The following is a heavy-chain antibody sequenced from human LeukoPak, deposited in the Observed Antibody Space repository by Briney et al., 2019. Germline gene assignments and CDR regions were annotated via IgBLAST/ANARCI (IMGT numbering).Heavy chain of an antibody. V-gene: IGHV3-53*01. J-gene: IGHJ4*02. CDR1: RLIFSSNY. CDR3: ARVGPTRSDFDY. D-gene: IGHD1-26*01. Sequence: PGGSLRLSCAASRLIFSSNYMTWVRQAPGKGLEWVSVIFSGGSTYYADSVKGRVTISRDNSKNTLYLQMNNLKGEDTAVYYCARVGPTRSDFDYWGQGTLVTVSS. CDR2: IFSGGST.